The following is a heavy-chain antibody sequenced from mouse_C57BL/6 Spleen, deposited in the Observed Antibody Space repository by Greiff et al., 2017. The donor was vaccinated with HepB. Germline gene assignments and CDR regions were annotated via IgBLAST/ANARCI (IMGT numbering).Heavy chain of an antibody. D-gene: IGHD3-1*01. J-gene: IGHJ2*01. V-gene: IGHV3-1*01. CDR2: ISYSGST. CDR3: ASGNEGGSFDY. Sequence: EVQVVESGPGMVKPSQSLSLTCTVTGYSITSGYDWHWIRHFPGNKLEWMGYISYSGSTNYNPSLKSRISITHDTSKNHFFLKLNSVTTEDTATYYCASGNEGGSFDYWGQGTTLTVSS. CDR1: GYSITSGYD.